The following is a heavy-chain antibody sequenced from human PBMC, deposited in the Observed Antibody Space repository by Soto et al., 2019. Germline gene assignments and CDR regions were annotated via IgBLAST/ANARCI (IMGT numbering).Heavy chain of an antibody. V-gene: IGHV1-8*01. J-gene: IGHJ4*02. CDR3: ARTGYCSSTSCPDLPDY. D-gene: IGHD2-2*01. CDR1: GYTFTSYD. Sequence: ASVKVSCKASGYTFTSYDINWVRQATGQGLEWMGWMNPNSGNTGYAQKFQGRVTMTRNTSISTAYMELSSLRSEDTAVYYCARTGYCSSTSCPDLPDYWGQGTLVTVSS. CDR2: MNPNSGNT.